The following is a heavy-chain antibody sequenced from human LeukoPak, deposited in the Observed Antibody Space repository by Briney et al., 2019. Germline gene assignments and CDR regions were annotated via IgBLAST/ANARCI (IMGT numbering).Heavy chain of an antibody. V-gene: IGHV4-30-4*01. D-gene: IGHD4-17*01. CDR1: GGSVSSDDYY. J-gene: IGHJ3*01. Sequence: PSETLSLTCTVSGGSVSSDDYYWSWIRQPPGKGLEWIGYIYYSGTTYYNPSLESRVTISVDTSKNQFSLKLNSVTAADTAFYYCAREAHDYGDYVGALDVWGQGTTVTVSS. CDR3: AREAHDYGDYVGALDV. CDR2: IYYSGTT.